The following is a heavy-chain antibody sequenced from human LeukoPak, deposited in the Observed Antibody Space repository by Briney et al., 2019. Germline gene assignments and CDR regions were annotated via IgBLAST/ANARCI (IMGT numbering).Heavy chain of an antibody. V-gene: IGHV4-59*01. D-gene: IGHD6-19*01. CDR2: IYYSGST. CDR1: GGSISSYY. J-gene: IGHJ5*02. Sequence: SETLSLTCTVSGGSISSYYWSWIRQPPGKGLEWIGYIYYSGSTNYNPSLKSRVTISVDTSKNQFSLKLSSVTAADTAVYYCAREGDSSGRYGPHPRDEGASSWFDPWGQGTLVTVSS. CDR3: AREGDSSGRYGPHPRDEGASSWFDP.